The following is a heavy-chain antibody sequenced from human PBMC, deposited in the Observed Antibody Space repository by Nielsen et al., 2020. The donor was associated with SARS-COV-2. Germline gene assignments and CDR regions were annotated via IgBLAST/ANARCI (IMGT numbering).Heavy chain of an antibody. CDR2: INPNSGGT. D-gene: IGHD2-2*01. CDR3: ARDNIVVVPAAGGEYYYGMDV. Sequence: ASVKVTCKASGYTFTGDYMHWGRQAPGQGREGRGGINPNSGGTNYAQKFQGRVTMTRDTSISTAYMELSRLRSDDTAVYYCARDNIVVVPAAGGEYYYGMDVWGQGTTVTVSS. J-gene: IGHJ6*02. V-gene: IGHV1-2*02. CDR1: GYTFTGDY.